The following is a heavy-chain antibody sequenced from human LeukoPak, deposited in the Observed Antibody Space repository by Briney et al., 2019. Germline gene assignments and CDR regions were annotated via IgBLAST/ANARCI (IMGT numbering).Heavy chain of an antibody. D-gene: IGHD6-6*01. CDR1: AGSISSSRYY. CDR3: ARRDIAARLNWFDP. Sequence: PSPTLSPTCTVYAGSISSSRYYSGWIRQPPGNGLEWIGNIYYSGSTYYNPSLKSRVTISLETSKNQFSLKLSSVTAADTAVYYCARRDIAARLNWFDPWGQGTLVTVSS. J-gene: IGHJ5*02. CDR2: IYYSGST. V-gene: IGHV4-39*01.